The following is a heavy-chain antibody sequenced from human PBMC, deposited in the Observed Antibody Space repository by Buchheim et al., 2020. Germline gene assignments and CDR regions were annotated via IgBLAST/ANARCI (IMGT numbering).Heavy chain of an antibody. Sequence: EVQLVQSGAEVKKPGESLRISCKGSGYSFTSYWISWVRQMPGKGLEWMGRIDPSDSYTNYSPSFQGHVTISADNSITTAYPKWSSLKASDTAMYYCARHEGGWLQFEGFDYWGQGTL. D-gene: IGHD5-24*01. CDR1: GYSFTSYW. V-gene: IGHV5-10-1*01. J-gene: IGHJ4*02. CDR3: ARHEGGWLQFEGFDY. CDR2: IDPSDSYT.